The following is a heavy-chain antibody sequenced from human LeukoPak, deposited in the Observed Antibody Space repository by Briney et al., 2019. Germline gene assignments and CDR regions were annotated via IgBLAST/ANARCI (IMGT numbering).Heavy chain of an antibody. Sequence: PGGSLRLSCAASGFTFSDHFMDWVRQAPGKGLEWVGRIRKGPNSYTTEYAASVQGRFAISRDDSKNSLYLQMNSLKTEDTAVYYYARVSTTVAGSDYLDYWGQGTQVTISS. CDR1: GFTFSDHF. V-gene: IGHV3-72*01. J-gene: IGHJ4*02. CDR2: IRKGPNSYTT. D-gene: IGHD6-19*01. CDR3: ARVSTTVAGSDYLDY.